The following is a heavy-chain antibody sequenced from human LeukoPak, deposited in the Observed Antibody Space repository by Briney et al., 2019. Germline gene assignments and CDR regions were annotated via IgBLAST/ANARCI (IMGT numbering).Heavy chain of an antibody. V-gene: IGHV3-23*01. CDR3: AKDRMRIAVAGTDY. Sequence: GGSLRLSCAASGFTFSSYAISWVRQAPGKGLEWVSAISGSGGSTYYADSGKGRFTISRDNSKNTLYLQMNSLRAEDTAVYYCAKDRMRIAVAGTDYWGQGTLVTVSS. CDR1: GFTFSSYA. D-gene: IGHD6-19*01. J-gene: IGHJ4*02. CDR2: ISGSGGST.